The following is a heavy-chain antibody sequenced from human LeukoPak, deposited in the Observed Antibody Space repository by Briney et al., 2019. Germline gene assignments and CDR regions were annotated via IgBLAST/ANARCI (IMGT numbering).Heavy chain of an antibody. Sequence: PSETLSLTRAVYRGSPSGYFWCWIRQPPRKGVEWMGEIYHSGSTNYNPPLKRRANTPVAVSKNQFSLKLSSVTAADTAVYYCAREVGCSSTSCYRYYYYYMDVWGKGTTVTVSS. V-gene: IGHV4-34*01. CDR1: RGSPSGYF. CDR3: AREVGCSSTSCYRYYYYYMDV. D-gene: IGHD2-2*01. J-gene: IGHJ6*03. CDR2: IYHSGST.